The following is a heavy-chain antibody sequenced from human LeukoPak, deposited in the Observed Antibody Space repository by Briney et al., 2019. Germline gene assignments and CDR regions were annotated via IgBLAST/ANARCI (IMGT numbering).Heavy chain of an antibody. J-gene: IGHJ4*02. CDR1: GFTFSSYE. CDR2: LSSSGSAF. D-gene: IGHD3-3*01. V-gene: IGHV3-48*03. CDR3: ARSARLMKGVVEVTALDD. Sequence: GGSLRLSCEDSGFTFSSYEMNWVRQAPGKGLEWIAYLSSSGSAFSYADSVKGRFTIARDNAKNSVYLEMNSLRADDTAVYYCARSARLMKGVVEVTALDDWGQGTLVTVSP.